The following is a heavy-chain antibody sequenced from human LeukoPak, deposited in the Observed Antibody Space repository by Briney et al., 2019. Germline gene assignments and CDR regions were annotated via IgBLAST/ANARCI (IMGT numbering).Heavy chain of an antibody. Sequence: ARSLRLSCAASGFTFSSDGMHWVRQAPAKGLERVAVISYDGSNKYYADSVQGRFTISRDNSKNTLYLQMNILRAEDTAVSYYSKPSLHSMVRGYYYYGMDVWGKGTTVTVSS. CDR3: SKPSLHSMVRGYYYYGMDV. J-gene: IGHJ6*04. CDR1: GFTFSSDG. CDR2: ISYDGSNK. D-gene: IGHD3-10*01. V-gene: IGHV3-30*18.